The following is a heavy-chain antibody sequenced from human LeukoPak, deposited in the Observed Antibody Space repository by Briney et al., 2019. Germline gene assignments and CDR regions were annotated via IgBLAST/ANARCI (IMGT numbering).Heavy chain of an antibody. Sequence: PGGSLRLSCAASGFTFSNYWMHWVRHAPGKGLVWVSRINSDGSSITYADSVKGRFTISRDNAKNTLYLQMNSLRTEDTAVYYCVRDGSSWGNFDYWGQGTLVSVSS. J-gene: IGHJ4*02. CDR1: GFTFSNYW. CDR3: VRDGSSWGNFDY. CDR2: INSDGSSI. V-gene: IGHV3-74*01. D-gene: IGHD7-27*01.